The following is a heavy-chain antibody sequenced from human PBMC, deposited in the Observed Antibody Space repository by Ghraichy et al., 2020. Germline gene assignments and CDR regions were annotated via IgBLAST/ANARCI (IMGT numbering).Heavy chain of an antibody. CDR1: GYIFPGYI. J-gene: IGHJ4*02. V-gene: IGHV1-3*01. CDR2: INAGDGHT. D-gene: IGHD6-19*01. Sequence: ASVKVSCKASGYIFPGYIIHWVRQAPGQGLEWVGWINAGDGHTKYSQKFQGRVTITRDVSATTAYMELSSLRSEDTGVYYCARDLFSGWVARGGHWGQGTLVTVSS. CDR3: ARDLFSGWVARGGH.